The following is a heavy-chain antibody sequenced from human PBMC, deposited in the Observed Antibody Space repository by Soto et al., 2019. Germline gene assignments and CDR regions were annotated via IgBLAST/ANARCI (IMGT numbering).Heavy chain of an antibody. CDR3: ARDSGYDSFVGAFDI. J-gene: IGHJ3*02. Sequence: PGGSLRLSCAASGFTFSSYAMHWVRQAPGKGLEWVAVISYDGSNKYYADSVKGRFTISRDNSKSTLCLQMNSLRAEDTAVYYCARDSGYDSFVGAFDIWGQGTMVTVSS. CDR1: GFTFSSYA. CDR2: ISYDGSNK. D-gene: IGHD5-12*01. V-gene: IGHV3-30-3*01.